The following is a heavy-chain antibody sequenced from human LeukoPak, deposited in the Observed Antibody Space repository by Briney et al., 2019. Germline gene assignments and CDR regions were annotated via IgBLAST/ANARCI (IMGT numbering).Heavy chain of an antibody. J-gene: IGHJ5*02. CDR2: IYYSGST. Sequence: PSETLSLTCTVSGDSISTYYWSWIRQPPGKGLEWIGYIYYSGSTNYNPSLKSRVTISVDTSKNQFSLKLSSVTAADTAVYYCAGLNNWFDPWGQGTLVTVSS. CDR1: GDSISTYY. V-gene: IGHV4-59*01. CDR3: AGLNNWFDP.